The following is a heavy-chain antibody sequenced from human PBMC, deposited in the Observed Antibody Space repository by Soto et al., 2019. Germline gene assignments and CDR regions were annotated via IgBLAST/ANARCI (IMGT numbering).Heavy chain of an antibody. CDR3: VKDGSSSWPYYYGLDV. J-gene: IGHJ6*02. CDR1: GFTFSSYG. D-gene: IGHD6-13*01. V-gene: IGHV3-30*18. CDR2: ISYDGRNK. Sequence: GGSLRLSCAASGFTFSSYGMHWVRQAPGKGLEWVAVISYDGRNKYYADSVKGRFTISRDNSKNTLYLQMSSLRAEDTAVYYCVKDGSSSWPYYYGLDVWGQGTTVTVSS.